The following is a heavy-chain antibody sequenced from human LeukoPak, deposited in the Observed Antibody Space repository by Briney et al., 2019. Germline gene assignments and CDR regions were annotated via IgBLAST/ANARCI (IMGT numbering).Heavy chain of an antibody. D-gene: IGHD1-26*01. CDR3: ARFASWELLPYFDY. Sequence: GGSLRLSCAASGFTFSSYEMNWVRQAPGKGQEWDSYISSSGSTIYYADSVKGRFAISRDNAKNSLYLQMNSLRAEDTAVYYCARFASWELLPYFDYWGQGTLVTVSS. V-gene: IGHV3-48*03. J-gene: IGHJ4*02. CDR2: ISSSGSTI. CDR1: GFTFSSYE.